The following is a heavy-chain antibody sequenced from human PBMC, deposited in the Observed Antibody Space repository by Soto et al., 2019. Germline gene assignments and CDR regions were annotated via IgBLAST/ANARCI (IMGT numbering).Heavy chain of an antibody. D-gene: IGHD2-2*01. J-gene: IGHJ3*02. V-gene: IGHV4-59*01. CDR3: GTLWEVVPAAGPHNDAFDI. CDR1: GGSISSYY. CDR2: IYYSGST. Sequence: SETLSLTCTVSGGSISSYYWSWIRQPPGKGLEWIGYIYYSGSTNYNPSLKSRVTISVDTSKNQFSLKLSSVTAADTAVYYCGTLWEVVPAAGPHNDAFDIWGQGTMVTVSS.